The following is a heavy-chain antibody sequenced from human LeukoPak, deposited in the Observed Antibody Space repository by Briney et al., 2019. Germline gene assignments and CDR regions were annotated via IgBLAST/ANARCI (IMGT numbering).Heavy chain of an antibody. CDR1: GFTFNNYG. CDR2: IAYDGSNE. J-gene: IGHJ4*02. CDR3: ARPSGSVTIFGVVDYFDY. V-gene: IGHV3-30*04. D-gene: IGHD3-3*01. Sequence: PGRSLRLSCVVSGFTFNNYGMHWVRQAPGKGLDWVASIAYDGSNENYAESVKGRFTISRDNSKSTLYMQMNSLRAEDTAVYYCARPSGSVTIFGVVDYFDYWGQGSLVTVSS.